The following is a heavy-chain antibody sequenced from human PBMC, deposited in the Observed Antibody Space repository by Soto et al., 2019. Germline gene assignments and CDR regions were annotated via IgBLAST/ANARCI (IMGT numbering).Heavy chain of an antibody. CDR1: GGSFSGYY. J-gene: IGHJ4*02. CDR2: INHSGST. CDR3: ARARGVLLWFGELFHFDY. D-gene: IGHD3-10*01. Sequence: SETLALTCAVYGGSFSGYYWSWIRQPPGKGLEWIGEINHSGSTNYNPSLKSRVTISVDASKNQFSLKLSSVTAADTAVYYCARARGVLLWFGELFHFDYWGQGTLVTVS. V-gene: IGHV4-34*01.